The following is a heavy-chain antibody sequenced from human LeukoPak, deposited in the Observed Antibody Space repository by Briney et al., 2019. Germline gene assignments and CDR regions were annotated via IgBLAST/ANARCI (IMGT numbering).Heavy chain of an antibody. CDR3: ARDYTPNNYYYYMDV. Sequence: ASVKVSCKAYGYTFTSYDINWVRQATGQGLEWMGWMNPNSGNTGYAQKFQGRVTMTRNTSISTAYMELSSLRSEDTAVYYCARDYTPNNYYYYMDVWGKGTTVTISS. V-gene: IGHV1-8*02. CDR1: GYTFTSYD. CDR2: MNPNSGNT. D-gene: IGHD3-10*01. J-gene: IGHJ6*03.